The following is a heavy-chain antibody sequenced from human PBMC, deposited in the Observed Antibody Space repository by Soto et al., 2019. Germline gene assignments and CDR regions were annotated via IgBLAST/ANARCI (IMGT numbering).Heavy chain of an antibody. V-gene: IGHV3-23*01. CDR2: ISGSGGST. Sequence: PGGSLRLSCAASGFTFSSYWMSWVRQAPGKGLEWVSAISGSGGSTYYADSVKGRFTISRDNSKNTLYLQMNSLRAEDTAVYYCAKDQGDYVYYYYGMDVWGQGTTVTVSS. CDR1: GFTFSSYW. J-gene: IGHJ6*02. CDR3: AKDQGDYVYYYYGMDV. D-gene: IGHD4-17*01.